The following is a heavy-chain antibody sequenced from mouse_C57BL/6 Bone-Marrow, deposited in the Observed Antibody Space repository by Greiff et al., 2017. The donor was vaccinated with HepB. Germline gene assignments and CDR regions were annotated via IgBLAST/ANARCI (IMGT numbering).Heavy chain of an antibody. CDR1: GYTFTSYG. CDR3: ARRRDDGYYFDY. D-gene: IGHD2-3*01. V-gene: IGHV1-81*01. CDR2: IYPRSGNT. J-gene: IGHJ2*01. Sequence: QVQLKQSGAELARPGASVKLSCKASGYTFTSYGISWVKQRTGQGLEWIGEIYPRSGNTYYNEKFKGKATLTADKSSSTAYMELRSLTSEDSAVYFCARRRDDGYYFDYWGQGTTLTVSS.